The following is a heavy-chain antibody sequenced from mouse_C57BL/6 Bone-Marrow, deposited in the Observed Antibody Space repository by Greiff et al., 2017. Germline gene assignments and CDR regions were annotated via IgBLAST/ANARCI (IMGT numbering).Heavy chain of an antibody. CDR1: GYTFTSYW. Sequence: VQLQQPGAELVKPGASVKLSCKASGYTFTSYWMHWVKQRPGQGLEWIGMIHPNSGSTKYNEKFKSKATLTVDKSSSTAYMQLSSLTSEDSAVYYCARSSSTVVATDWYFDVWGTGTTVTVSS. CDR3: ARSSSTVVATDWYFDV. D-gene: IGHD1-1*01. J-gene: IGHJ1*03. V-gene: IGHV1-64*01. CDR2: IHPNSGST.